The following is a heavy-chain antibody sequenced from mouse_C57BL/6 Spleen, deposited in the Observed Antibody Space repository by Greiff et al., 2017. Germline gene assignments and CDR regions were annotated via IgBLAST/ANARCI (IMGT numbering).Heavy chain of an antibody. CDR1: GYAFSSYW. V-gene: IGHV1-80*01. J-gene: IGHJ2*01. Sequence: VQLVESGAELVKPGASVKISCKASGYAFSSYWMNWVKQRPGKGLEWIGQIYPGDGDTNYNGKFKGKATLTADKSSSTAYMQLSSLTSEDSAVYFCARLAYDYVDYWGQGTTLTVSS. CDR2: IYPGDGDT. CDR3: ARLAYDYVDY. D-gene: IGHD2-3*01.